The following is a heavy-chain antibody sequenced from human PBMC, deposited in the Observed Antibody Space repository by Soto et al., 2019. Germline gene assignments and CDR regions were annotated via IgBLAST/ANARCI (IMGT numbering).Heavy chain of an antibody. J-gene: IGHJ4*02. Sequence: QVHLVQSGAEVKKPGASVKVSCKGSVYAFTTYGITWLRQAPGQGLEWMGWISAHTGNTNYAQKLQGRVTVTRDKSTSTAYMELRRLRSDDTAVYYCASGRYGDYWGQGALVTVSS. CDR1: VYAFTTYG. CDR2: ISAHTGNT. D-gene: IGHD1-26*01. CDR3: ASGRYGDY. V-gene: IGHV1-18*01.